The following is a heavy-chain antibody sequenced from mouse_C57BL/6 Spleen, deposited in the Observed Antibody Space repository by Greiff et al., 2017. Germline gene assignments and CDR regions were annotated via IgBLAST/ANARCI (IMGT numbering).Heavy chain of an antibody. Sequence: QVQLKQSGAELAQPGGSVKLSCQASGYTFTSYWTYWENQRPGLGLAWIGYINPSSVYTKYNQKFKDTASLTADKSTSTYYMQLRCLTYVDSAVYDCARDKVSRYDWYFDVWGTGTTFIVSS. D-gene: IGHD2-14*01. CDR2: INPSSVYT. CDR1: GYTFTSYW. V-gene: IGHV1-7*01. J-gene: IGHJ1*03. CDR3: ARDKVSRYDWYFDV.